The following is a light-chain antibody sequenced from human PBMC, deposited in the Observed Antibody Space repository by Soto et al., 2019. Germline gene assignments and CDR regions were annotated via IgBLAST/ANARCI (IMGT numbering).Light chain of an antibody. CDR1: QSVSSSY. V-gene: IGKV3-20*01. CDR3: PQYGRSPWT. Sequence: EIVLTQSPGTLSLSPGERATLSCRASQSVSSSYLAWYQQKPGQAPRPLIYGASSRAIGIPDRFSGSGSGTDFTLTISRLEPEDFAVYYCPQYGRSPWTFGQGTKVDIK. CDR2: GAS. J-gene: IGKJ1*01.